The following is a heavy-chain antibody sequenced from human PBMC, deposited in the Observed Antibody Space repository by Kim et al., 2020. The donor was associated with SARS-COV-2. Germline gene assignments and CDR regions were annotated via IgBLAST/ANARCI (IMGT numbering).Heavy chain of an antibody. V-gene: IGHV3-48*03. CDR2: ISGSGSSK. CDR1: GFTFRSYE. CDR3: AREVVVSPDAFDI. D-gene: IGHD3-22*01. J-gene: IGHJ3*02. Sequence: GGSLRLSCAASGFTFRSYEMNWVRQAPGKGLEWVSYISGSGSSKYYADSVKGRFTISRDNAKDSLYLQMNGLRAEDTDVYYCAREVVVSPDAFDIWGQGTMVTVSS.